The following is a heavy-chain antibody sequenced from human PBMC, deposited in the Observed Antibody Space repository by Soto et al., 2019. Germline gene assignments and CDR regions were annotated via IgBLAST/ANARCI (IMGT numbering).Heavy chain of an antibody. CDR2: FFYSENT. Sequence: PSETLSLTCSVSGDSVTSDTYYWGWIRQPPGRGLEWVGYFFYSENTYYNPSLKSRVTISVDSSKNHFSLNLDSVTAADSAIYYCVRGRGYSTGYFDYWGQGSQVTVSS. CDR3: VRGRGYSTGYFDY. D-gene: IGHD3-3*01. J-gene: IGHJ4*02. V-gene: IGHV4-39*02. CDR1: GDSVTSDTYY.